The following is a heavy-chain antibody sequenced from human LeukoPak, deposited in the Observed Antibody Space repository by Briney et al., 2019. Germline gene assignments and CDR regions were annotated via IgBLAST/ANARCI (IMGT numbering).Heavy chain of an antibody. Sequence: SETLSLTCAVYGGSFSSYYWSWIRQPPGKGLEWVGEIIHSGVTTYNPSLTSRVTISVDTSKSQLSLKLSSVTAADTAVYYCARGSPIVATNGYFNYWGQGTLVTVSS. CDR3: ARGSPIVATNGYFNY. V-gene: IGHV4-34*01. CDR1: GGSFSSYY. J-gene: IGHJ4*02. D-gene: IGHD5-12*01. CDR2: IIHSGVT.